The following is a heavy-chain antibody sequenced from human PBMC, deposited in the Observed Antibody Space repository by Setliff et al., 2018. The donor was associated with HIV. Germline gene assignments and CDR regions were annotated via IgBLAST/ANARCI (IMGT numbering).Heavy chain of an antibody. D-gene: IGHD3-22*01. CDR3: AKIQNPQGYYYDSSGYYPHPGSPDY. V-gene: IGHV3-74*01. J-gene: IGHJ4*02. Sequence: GGSLRLSCTASGFTFRDYWMHWVRQAPGKGLEWVSRIKSDGSGATYADSVKGRFTISRDNSKNTLYLQMNSLRAEDTAVYYCAKIQNPQGYYYDSSGYYPHPGSPDYWGQGTLVTVSS. CDR1: GFTFRDYW. CDR2: IKSDGSGA.